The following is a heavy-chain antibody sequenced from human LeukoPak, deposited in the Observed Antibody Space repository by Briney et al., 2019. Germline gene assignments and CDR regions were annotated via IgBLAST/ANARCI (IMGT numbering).Heavy chain of an antibody. V-gene: IGHV1-2*02. CDR1: GYTFTGYY. Sequence: ASVKVSCKASGYTFTGYYMHWVRQAPGQGLEWMGWINPNSDGTNYAQKFQGRVTMTRDTSISTAYVELSRLRADDTAVYYCARRYYYDSSGQSAFDFWGQGTLVSVS. CDR3: ARRYYYDSSGQSAFDF. CDR2: INPNSDGT. D-gene: IGHD3-22*01. J-gene: IGHJ4*02.